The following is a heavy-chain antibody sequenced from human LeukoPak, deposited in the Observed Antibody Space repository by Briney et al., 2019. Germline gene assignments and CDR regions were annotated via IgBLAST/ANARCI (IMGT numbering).Heavy chain of an antibody. CDR2: IYTSGST. Sequence: SETLSLTCTVSGGSIGSYYWSWIRQPPGKGLEWIGYIYTSGSTNYNPSLKSRVTISVDTSKNQFSLKLSSVTAADTAVYDCARNYGGKGYYYYYMDVWGKGTTVTVSS. J-gene: IGHJ6*03. V-gene: IGHV4-4*09. D-gene: IGHD4-23*01. CDR1: GGSIGSYY. CDR3: ARNYGGKGYYYYYMDV.